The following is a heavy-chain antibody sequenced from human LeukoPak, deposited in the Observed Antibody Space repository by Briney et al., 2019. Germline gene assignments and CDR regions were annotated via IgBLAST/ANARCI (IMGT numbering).Heavy chain of an antibody. Sequence: GASVKVSCKASGYKFTGYYMHWVRQAPGQGLEWMGWINPNSGDSHHAQKFQGRVTMTRDTFISTAYMELSRLRSDDTAVYYCAREIGGILVFDYWGQGTLVTVSS. V-gene: IGHV1-2*02. CDR3: AREIGGILVFDY. J-gene: IGHJ4*02. D-gene: IGHD5-18*01. CDR1: GYKFTGYY. CDR2: INPNSGDS.